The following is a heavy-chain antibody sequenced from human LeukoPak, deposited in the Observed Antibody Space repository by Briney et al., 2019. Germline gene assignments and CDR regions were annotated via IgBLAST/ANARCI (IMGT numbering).Heavy chain of an antibody. Sequence: GGSLRLSCAASGFTFGSYWMHWVRQAPGKGLVWVSRINTDGGSTTYADSVKGRFTISRDNAKNTLYPQMNSLRAEDTAVYYCGRGFSIVPAGIPDYWGLGTLVTVSS. D-gene: IGHD2-2*02. CDR1: GFTFGSYW. J-gene: IGHJ4*02. V-gene: IGHV3-74*01. CDR2: INTDGGST. CDR3: GRGFSIVPAGIPDY.